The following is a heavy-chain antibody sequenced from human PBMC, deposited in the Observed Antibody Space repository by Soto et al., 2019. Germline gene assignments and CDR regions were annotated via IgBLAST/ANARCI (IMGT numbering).Heavy chain of an antibody. J-gene: IGHJ4*02. CDR3: ARGQQLAFDY. D-gene: IGHD6-6*01. V-gene: IGHV3-48*03. CDR2: ISTSGTTI. CDR1: GFTFSSYE. Sequence: GGSLRLSCAASGFTFSSYEMIWVRQAPGKGLEWVSCISTSGTTIYYADSVKGRFTISRDNAKNSLYLQLNSLRAEDTAVYYCARGQQLAFDYWGQGTLVTVSS.